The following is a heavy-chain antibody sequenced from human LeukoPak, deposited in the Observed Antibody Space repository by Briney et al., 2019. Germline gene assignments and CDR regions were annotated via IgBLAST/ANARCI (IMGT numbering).Heavy chain of an antibody. CDR1: GGTFSSYA. D-gene: IGHD2-21*02. CDR3: ARDWGGCGGDCPDFDY. Sequence: VASVKVSCKASGGTFSSYAISWVRQAPGQGLEWMGWINPNSGGTNYAQKFQGRVTMTRDTSISTAYMELSRLRSDDTAVYYCARDWGGCGGDCPDFDYWGQGTLVTVSS. J-gene: IGHJ4*02. CDR2: INPNSGGT. V-gene: IGHV1-2*02.